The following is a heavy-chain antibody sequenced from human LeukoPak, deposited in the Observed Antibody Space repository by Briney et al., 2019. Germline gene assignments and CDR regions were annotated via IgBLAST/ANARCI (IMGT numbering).Heavy chain of an antibody. CDR3: ARTRYYYGNGGYDAGLDP. CDR1: GFSVSNSY. CDR2: IYSGGTT. V-gene: IGHV3-53*01. Sequence: GGSLRLSCAASGFSVSNSYPSWVRQAPGKGLEWVSIIYSGGTTYYADSVKGRFTISRDNSRNTLYLQMNSLRAEDTAVYFCARTRYYYGNGGYDAGLDPWGQGTLVTVSS. J-gene: IGHJ5*02. D-gene: IGHD3-22*01.